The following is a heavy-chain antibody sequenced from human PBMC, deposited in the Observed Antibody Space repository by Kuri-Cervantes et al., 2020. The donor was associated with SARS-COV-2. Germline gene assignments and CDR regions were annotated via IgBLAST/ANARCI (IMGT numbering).Heavy chain of an antibody. CDR3: ARDPPPDIVLMVYAIPGGMDV. V-gene: IGHV1-18*01. CDR2: ISAYNGNT. Sequence: ASVKVSCKASGYTFTSYGISWVRQAPGQGLEWMGWISAYNGNTNYAQKPQGRVTMTTGTSTSTAYMELRSLRSDDTAVYYCARDPPPDIVLMVYAIPGGMDVWGQGTTVTVSS. CDR1: GYTFTSYG. J-gene: IGHJ6*02. D-gene: IGHD2-8*01.